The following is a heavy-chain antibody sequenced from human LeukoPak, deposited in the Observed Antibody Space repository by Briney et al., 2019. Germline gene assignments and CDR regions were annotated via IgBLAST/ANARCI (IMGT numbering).Heavy chain of an antibody. CDR1: GFTFSSYA. CDR2: ISGSGGST. CDR3: ANGYSSGWHY. D-gene: IGHD6-19*01. Sequence: GGSLRLSCAASGFTFSSYAMSWVRQAPGKGLEWVSAISGSGGSTYYADSVKGRFTISRDNSKNTLYLQMNGLRAEDTAVYYCANGYSSGWHYWGQGTLVTVSS. J-gene: IGHJ4*02. V-gene: IGHV3-23*01.